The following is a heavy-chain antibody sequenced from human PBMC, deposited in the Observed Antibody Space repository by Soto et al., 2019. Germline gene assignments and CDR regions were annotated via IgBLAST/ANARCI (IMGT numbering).Heavy chain of an antibody. CDR3: ARGSREAYNYYYYGMDV. Sequence: ASVKVSCKASGYTFTGYYMHWVRQAPGQGLEWMGWINPNSGGTNYAQKFQGWVTMTRDTSISTAYMELSRLRSDDTAVYYCARGSREAYNYYYYGMDVWGQGTTVTVSS. V-gene: IGHV1-2*04. CDR1: GYTFTGYY. J-gene: IGHJ6*02. D-gene: IGHD1-1*01. CDR2: INPNSGGT.